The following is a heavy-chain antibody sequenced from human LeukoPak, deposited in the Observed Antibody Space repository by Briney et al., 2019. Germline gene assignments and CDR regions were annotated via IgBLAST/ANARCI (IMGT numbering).Heavy chain of an antibody. CDR3: ASGRQLGY. V-gene: IGHV3-7*01. CDR2: INQGGSEK. J-gene: IGHJ4*02. CDR1: GFTFITYW. D-gene: IGHD3-16*01. Sequence: GGSLRLSCAASGFTFITYWMSWVRQAPGKGLEWVANINQGGSEKYYVDSVKGRFTISRDNAKNSLYLQMNSLRAEDTALYYCASGRQLGYWGQGTLVTVSS.